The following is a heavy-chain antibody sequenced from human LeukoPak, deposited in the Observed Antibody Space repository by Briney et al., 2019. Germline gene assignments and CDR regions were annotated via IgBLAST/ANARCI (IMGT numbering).Heavy chain of an antibody. J-gene: IGHJ6*03. CDR3: ARYFSNSTTVVNNPGYYYYYMDV. D-gene: IGHD4-23*01. CDR1: GHTFTSYD. Sequence: GASVKVSCKASGHTFTSYDINWVRQATGQGLEWMGWISAYNGNTNYAQKLQGRVTMTTDTSTSTAYMELRSLRSDDTAVYYCARYFSNSTTVVNNPGYYYYYMDVWGKGTTVTVSS. V-gene: IGHV1-18*01. CDR2: ISAYNGNT.